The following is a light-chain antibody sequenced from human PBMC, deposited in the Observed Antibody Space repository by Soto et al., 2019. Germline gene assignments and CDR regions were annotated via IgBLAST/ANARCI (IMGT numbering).Light chain of an antibody. V-gene: IGLV2-11*01. CDR1: SRDFGADNH. J-gene: IGLJ2*01. Sequence: QSALTQPRSVSGSPGPSVTISCSGPSRDFGADNHVAWYQQYPDKAPEVMIYDVSQRPAGVPARFSGSKSGNTASLTISGLQAEDEADYYCCSYGGSVIFGGGTKLTVL. CDR3: CSYGGSVI. CDR2: DVS.